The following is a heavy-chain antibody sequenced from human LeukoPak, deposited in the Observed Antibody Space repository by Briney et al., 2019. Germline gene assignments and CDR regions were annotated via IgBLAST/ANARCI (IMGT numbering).Heavy chain of an antibody. CDR2: ISYDGSNK. Sequence: TGGSLRLSCAASGFTFSRYGMHWVRQAPGKGLEWVAVISYDGSNKYYADSVKGRFTISRDNSKNTLYLQMNSLRAEDTAVYYGAKGRGVYDFWSGYYTFDYWGQGTLVTVSS. CDR1: GFTFSRYG. J-gene: IGHJ4*02. D-gene: IGHD3-3*01. CDR3: AKGRGVYDFWSGYYTFDY. V-gene: IGHV3-30*18.